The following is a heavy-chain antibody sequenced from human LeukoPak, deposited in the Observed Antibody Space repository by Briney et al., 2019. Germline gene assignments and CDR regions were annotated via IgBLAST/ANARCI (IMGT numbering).Heavy chain of an antibody. CDR2: ISSTGKTK. D-gene: IGHD3-10*01. CDR1: GFIFSDYY. CDR3: ARHLNYYLDY. J-gene: IGHJ4*02. Sequence: GGSLRLSCGVSGFIFSDYYMSWIRQAPGKGLEWLSYISSTGKTKYYADSVKGRFTISRDNAKNSVYLQMNSLRAEDTAVYYCARHLNYYLDYWGQGTLVTVSS. V-gene: IGHV3-11*04.